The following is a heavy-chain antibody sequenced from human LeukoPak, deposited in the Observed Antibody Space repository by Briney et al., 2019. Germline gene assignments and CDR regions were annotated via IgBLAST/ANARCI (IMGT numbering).Heavy chain of an antibody. CDR1: GFTFSSYT. CDR3: ASSLVAGYYYYSYYYMDV. Sequence: GGSLRLSCAPSGFTFSSYTMNWVSQAPGKGLEWVSSISSSSSYIYYADSVKGRFTISRDNAKNSLYLQMNSLRAEDTAVYYCASSLVAGYYYYSYYYMDVWGKGTTVTVSS. D-gene: IGHD5-18*01. V-gene: IGHV3-21*01. CDR2: ISSSSSYI. J-gene: IGHJ6*03.